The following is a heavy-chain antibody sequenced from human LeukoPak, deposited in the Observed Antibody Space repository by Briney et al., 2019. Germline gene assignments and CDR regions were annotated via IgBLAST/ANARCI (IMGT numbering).Heavy chain of an antibody. V-gene: IGHV4-61*01. CDR2: ISYNGRT. Sequence: PSETLSLPCTVSGGSVSSGSYYWSWIRQPPGKGLEWIGYISYNGRTNYNPSLKSRVTVSADTSTNQFSLKLSSVTAADTAVYYCARTSSGSYLGYWGRGTLVTVSS. D-gene: IGHD1-26*01. J-gene: IGHJ4*02. CDR1: GGSVSSGSYY. CDR3: ARTSSGSYLGY.